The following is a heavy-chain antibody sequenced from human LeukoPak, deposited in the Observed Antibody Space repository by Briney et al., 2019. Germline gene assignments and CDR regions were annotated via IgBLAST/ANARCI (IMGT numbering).Heavy chain of an antibody. CDR2: ISGSGVTT. CDR1: GFTFTSYA. CDR3: AKGTYTSGWYYDFDH. J-gene: IGHJ4*02. V-gene: IGHV3-23*01. Sequence: GGSLRLSCAASGFTFTSYAMSWVRQAPGKGLEWVSAISGSGVTTYFADSVKGRFTLSRDNSHNTLSLQMNSLTAEDTAVYYCAKGTYTSGWYYDFDHWGQGTLVTVSS. D-gene: IGHD6-19*01.